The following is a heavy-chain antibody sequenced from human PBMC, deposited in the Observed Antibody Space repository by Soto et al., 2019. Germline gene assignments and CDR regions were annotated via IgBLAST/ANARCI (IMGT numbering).Heavy chain of an antibody. V-gene: IGHV3-33*01. CDR2: IWYDGSNK. D-gene: IGHD3-9*01. Sequence: GGSLRLSCAASGFTFSSYGMHWVRQAPGKGLEWVAVIWYDGSNKYYADSVKGRFTISRDNSKNTLYLQMNSLRAEDTAVYYCARDRDWLPRLSLVDYWGQGTLVTVSS. J-gene: IGHJ4*02. CDR1: GFTFSSYG. CDR3: ARDRDWLPRLSLVDY.